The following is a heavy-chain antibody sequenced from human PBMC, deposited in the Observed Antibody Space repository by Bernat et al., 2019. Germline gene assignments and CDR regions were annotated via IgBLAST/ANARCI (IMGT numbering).Heavy chain of an antibody. V-gene: IGHV3-48*03. D-gene: IGHD3-9*01. CDR3: ARVGDSLTGNNLNDY. J-gene: IGHJ4*02. Sequence: EVQLVESGGGLVQPGGSLRLSCAASGFTFSSYEMNWVRQAPGKGLEWVSYISSSGSTIYDAESVKHRFTIARDNAKNSLYLQMNNLSAEDTAVYYCARVGDSLTGNNLNDYWGEGSQVTVSS. CDR1: GFTFSSYE. CDR2: ISSSGSTI.